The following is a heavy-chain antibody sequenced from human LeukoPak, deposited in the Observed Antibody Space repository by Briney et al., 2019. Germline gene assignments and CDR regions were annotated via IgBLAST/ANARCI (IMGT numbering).Heavy chain of an antibody. D-gene: IGHD1-26*01. CDR1: GFTFSSYG. CDR2: IWYDGSNK. CDR3: ARDLKLSGSYYRIHEINDY. J-gene: IGHJ4*02. V-gene: IGHV3-33*01. Sequence: GGSLRLSCAASGFTFSSYGVHWVRQAPGKGLEWVAVIWYDGSNKYYADSVKGRFTISRDNSKNTLYLQMNSLRAEDTAVYYCARDLKLSGSYYRIHEINDYWGQGTLVTVSS.